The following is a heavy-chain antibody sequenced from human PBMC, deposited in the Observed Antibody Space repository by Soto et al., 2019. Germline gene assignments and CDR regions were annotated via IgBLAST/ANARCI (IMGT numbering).Heavy chain of an antibody. CDR2: ISYDGSNK. J-gene: IGHJ4*02. Sequence: HVQLVESGGGVVQPGRSLRLSCAASGVTFSSYAMHWVRQAPGKGLEWVAVISYDGSNKYYADSVKGRFTISRDNSKNTLYLQMNSLRAEDTAVYYCARPKLLGYDSSGYYYWGQGTLVTVSS. CDR3: ARPKLLGYDSSGYYY. V-gene: IGHV3-30-3*01. CDR1: GVTFSSYA. D-gene: IGHD3-22*01.